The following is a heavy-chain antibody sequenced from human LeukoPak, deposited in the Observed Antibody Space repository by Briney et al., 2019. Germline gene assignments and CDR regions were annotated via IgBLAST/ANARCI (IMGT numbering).Heavy chain of an antibody. Sequence: PSETLPLTGTGSGASIRSSYWSWIRQPPGKGLEWIRYISYTGSTNYNPSLKSRVSLSVDTSKNQFSLELSSVTAADTAVYYCATYRTSFIYWYFDLWGRGTLVTVSS. CDR3: ATYRTSFIYWYFDL. CDR1: GASIRSSY. V-gene: IGHV4-59*01. D-gene: IGHD2-2*01. J-gene: IGHJ2*01. CDR2: ISYTGST.